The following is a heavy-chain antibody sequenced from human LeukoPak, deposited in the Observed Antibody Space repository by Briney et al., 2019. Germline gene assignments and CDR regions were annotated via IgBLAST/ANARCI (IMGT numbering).Heavy chain of an antibody. Sequence: GGSLRLSCAASGFTFDDYAMHWVRQAPGKGLEWVSGISWNSGSIGYADSVKGRFTISRDNSKNTLYLQMNSLRAEDTAVYYCAKDRESSSWTGAGPKDVWGQGTTVTVSS. CDR3: AKDRESSSWTGAGPKDV. CDR2: ISWNSGSI. J-gene: IGHJ6*02. D-gene: IGHD6-13*01. CDR1: GFTFDDYA. V-gene: IGHV3-9*01.